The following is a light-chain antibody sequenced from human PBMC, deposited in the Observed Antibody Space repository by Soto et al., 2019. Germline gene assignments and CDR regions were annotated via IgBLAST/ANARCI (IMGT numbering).Light chain of an antibody. CDR2: DAS. CDR3: QQRLHWPIT. V-gene: IGKV3-11*01. J-gene: IGKJ5*01. CDR1: QTVGRY. Sequence: EIVLTQAPATLSLSPGDRVTLSCRASQTVGRYLSWYQHSPGQGPRLLVYDASNRATGIPARFSGSGSETDFTLTISSLEPEDFAVYYCQQRLHWPITFGQGTRLESK.